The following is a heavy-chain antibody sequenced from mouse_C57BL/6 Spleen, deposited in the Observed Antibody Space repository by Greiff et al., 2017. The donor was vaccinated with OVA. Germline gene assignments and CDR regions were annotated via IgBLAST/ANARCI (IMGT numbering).Heavy chain of an antibody. CDR3: AKYDGSYGWFGY. V-gene: IGHV1-26*01. J-gene: IGHJ3*01. CDR2: INPNNGGT. D-gene: IGHD1-1*02. CDR1: GYTFTDYY. Sequence: VQLQQSGPELVKPGASVKISCKASGYTFTDYYMNWVKQSPGKSLEWIGDINPNNGGTSYNQKFKGKATLSVDKSSSTAYMKLRSLTSEDSAVYYCAKYDGSYGWFGYWGQGTLVTVSA.